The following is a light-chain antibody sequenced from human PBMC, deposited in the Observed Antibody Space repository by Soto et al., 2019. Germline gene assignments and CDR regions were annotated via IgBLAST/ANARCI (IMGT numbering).Light chain of an antibody. CDR2: LGS. J-gene: IGKJ3*01. Sequence: DIVMTQSPLSLPVTPGEPASISCRSSQSLLHSNGYNYLDWYLQKPGQSPQLLIYLGSNRASGVPDRFSGSGSGTDFALKISRVEAEDVGVYYCMQNLQTPFTFGPGTRWIS. CDR1: QSLLHSNGYNY. V-gene: IGKV2-28*01. CDR3: MQNLQTPFT.